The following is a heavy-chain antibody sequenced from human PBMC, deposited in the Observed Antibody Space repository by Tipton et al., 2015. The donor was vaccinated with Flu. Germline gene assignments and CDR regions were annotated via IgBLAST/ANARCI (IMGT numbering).Heavy chain of an antibody. J-gene: IGHJ5*02. V-gene: IGHV4-38-2*01. Sequence: TLSLTCAVSGHSIRSSDYYWAWIRQPPGKGLEWIGNIFHSGNAKYNPSLKSRVTISVDTSKNEFSLKVRSVTAADTATYYCARRDYSNYVSQPKNWFDLWGQGILVTVSS. CDR3: ARRDYSNYVSQPKNWFDL. CDR2: IFHSGNA. CDR1: GHSIRSSDYY. D-gene: IGHD4-11*01.